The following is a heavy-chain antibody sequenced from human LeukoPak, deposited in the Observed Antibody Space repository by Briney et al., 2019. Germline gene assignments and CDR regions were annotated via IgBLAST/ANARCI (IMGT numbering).Heavy chain of an antibody. D-gene: IGHD6-13*01. CDR2: INPNSGAT. CDR3: ARQEAAEDY. CDR1: GYTFTSYG. V-gene: IGHV1-2*02. J-gene: IGHJ4*02. Sequence: GASVKVSCKASGYTFTSYGIIWVRQAPGQGLEWMGWINPNSGATNYAQQFQGRVTMTRDTSITTAYMELSRLRSDDTAVYYCARQEAAEDYWGQGTLVTVSS.